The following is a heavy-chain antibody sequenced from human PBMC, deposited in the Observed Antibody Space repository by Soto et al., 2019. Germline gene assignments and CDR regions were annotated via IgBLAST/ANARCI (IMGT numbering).Heavy chain of an antibody. J-gene: IGHJ4*02. CDR2: INHSGST. Sequence: SETLSLTCTVSGGSISSGGYYWSWIRQPPGKGLEWIGDINHSGSTNYTPSLKSRVTISVDTSKNQSPLTLSSVPAADTAVYYCGGGLLADFDYWGQGTLVTVSS. CDR1: GGSISSGGYY. V-gene: IGHV4-39*06. D-gene: IGHD2-15*01. CDR3: GGGLLADFDY.